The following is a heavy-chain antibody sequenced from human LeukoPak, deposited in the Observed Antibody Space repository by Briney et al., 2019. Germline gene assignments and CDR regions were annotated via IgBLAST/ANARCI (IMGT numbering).Heavy chain of an antibody. CDR3: ARAEQWLATVT. D-gene: IGHD6-19*01. J-gene: IGHJ4*02. V-gene: IGHV3-9*01. Sequence: GRSLRLSCAASGFTFDDYAMHWVRQAPGKGLEWVSGISWNSGSIGYADSVKGRFTISRDNSKNTLYLQMNSLRAEDTAVYYCARAEQWLATVTWGQGTLVTVSS. CDR1: GFTFDDYA. CDR2: ISWNSGSI.